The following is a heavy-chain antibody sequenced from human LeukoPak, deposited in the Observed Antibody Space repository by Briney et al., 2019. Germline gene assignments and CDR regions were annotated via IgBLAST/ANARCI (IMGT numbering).Heavy chain of an antibody. CDR1: GFTFSSYE. V-gene: IGHV3-48*03. CDR3: ARDHAEYYFDY. CDR2: ISSSGSTI. Sequence: GGSLRLSCAASGFTFSSYEMNWVRQAPGKGLEWFSYISSSGSTIYYADSVKGRFTISRDNAKNSLYLQMNSLRAEDTAVYYCARDHAEYYFDYWGQGTLVTVSS. J-gene: IGHJ4*02.